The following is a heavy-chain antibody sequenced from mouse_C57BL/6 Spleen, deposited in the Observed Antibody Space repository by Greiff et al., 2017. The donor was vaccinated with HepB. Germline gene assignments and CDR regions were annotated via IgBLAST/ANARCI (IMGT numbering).Heavy chain of an antibody. CDR2: IDPSDSYT. D-gene: IGHD2-2*01. J-gene: IGHJ4*01. CDR1: GYTFTSYW. V-gene: IGHV1-50*01. CDR3: ARRLHYAMDY. Sequence: VQLQQPGAELVKPGASVKLSCKASGYTFTSYWMQWVKQRPGQGLEWIGEIDPSDSYTNYNQKFKGKATLTVDTSSSTAYMQLSSLTSEDSAVYYCARRLHYAMDYWGQGTSVTVSS.